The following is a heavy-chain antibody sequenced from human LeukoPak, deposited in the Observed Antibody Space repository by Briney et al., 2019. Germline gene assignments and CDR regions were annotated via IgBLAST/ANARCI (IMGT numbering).Heavy chain of an antibody. J-gene: IGHJ5*02. CDR1: GFTFSDYY. V-gene: IGHV3-11*04. Sequence: PGGSLRLSCAASGFTFSDYYMSWIRQAPGKGLEWVSYISSSGSTIYYADSVKDRFTISRDNAKNSLYLQMNSLRAEDTAVYYCARDRGGYCSGGSCYVGAWFDPWGQGTLVTVSS. CDR3: ARDRGGYCSGGSCYVGAWFDP. CDR2: ISSSGSTI. D-gene: IGHD2-15*01.